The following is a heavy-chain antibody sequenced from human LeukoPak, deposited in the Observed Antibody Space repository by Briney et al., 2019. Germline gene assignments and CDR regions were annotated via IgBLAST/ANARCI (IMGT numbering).Heavy chain of an antibody. CDR2: IGGSGGFTT. V-gene: IGHV3-23*01. J-gene: IGHJ4*02. Sequence: SGGSLRLSCAASGFTFSSYSMNWVRQAPGKGLEWVSGIGGSGGFTTYFADSVKGRFTISRDNSKNTLYLQMNSLRAVDTALYYCARDRRYASFDNWGQGTLVTVSS. D-gene: IGHD1-1*01. CDR1: GFTFSSYS. CDR3: ARDRRYASFDN.